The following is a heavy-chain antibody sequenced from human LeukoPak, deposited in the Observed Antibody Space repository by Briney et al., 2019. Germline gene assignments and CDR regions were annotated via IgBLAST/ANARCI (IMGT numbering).Heavy chain of an antibody. D-gene: IGHD3-22*01. J-gene: IGHJ4*02. CDR2: INPNSGGT. CDR3: ARDLGNYYDSSGYYDY. CDR1: GYTVTGYY. Sequence: ASVKVSCKASGYTVTGYYMHWVRQAPGQGLEWMGWINPNSGGTNYAQKFQGRVTMTRDTSISTAYMELSRLRSDDTAVYYCARDLGNYYDSSGYYDYWGQGTLVTVSS. V-gene: IGHV1-2*02.